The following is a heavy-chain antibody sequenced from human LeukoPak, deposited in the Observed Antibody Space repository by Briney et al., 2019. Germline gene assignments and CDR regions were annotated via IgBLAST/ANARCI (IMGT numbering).Heavy chain of an antibody. CDR2: INPNSGGT. J-gene: IGHJ4*02. Sequence: GASVKVPCKASGYTFTAYYMHWVRQAPGQGLEWMGWINPNSGGTNYAQKFQGRVTMTRDTSISTAYMELSRLRSDDTAVYYCARSAHSTTSLIDYWGQGTLVTVSS. CDR3: ARSAHSTTSLIDY. D-gene: IGHD1-7*01. V-gene: IGHV1-2*02. CDR1: GYTFTAYY.